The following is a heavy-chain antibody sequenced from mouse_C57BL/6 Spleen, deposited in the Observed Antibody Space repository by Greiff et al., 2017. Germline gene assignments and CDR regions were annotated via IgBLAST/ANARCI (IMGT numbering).Heavy chain of an antibody. CDR2: ISSGSSTS. J-gene: IGHJ3*01. Sequence: EVQGVESGGGLVKPGGSLKLSCAASGFTFSDYGMHWVRQAPEKGLEWVAYISSGSSTSYYADTVKGRFTISRDNAKNTLFLQMTSLRSEDTAMYYCATANWDGFAYWGQGTLVTVSA. V-gene: IGHV5-17*01. CDR3: ATANWDGFAY. CDR1: GFTFSDYG. D-gene: IGHD4-1*01.